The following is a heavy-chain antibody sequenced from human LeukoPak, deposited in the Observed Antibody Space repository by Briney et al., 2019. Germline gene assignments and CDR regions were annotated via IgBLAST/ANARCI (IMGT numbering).Heavy chain of an antibody. Sequence: GGSLRLSCAASGFTFTHAWMNWVRQAPGKGLVWVSRIHLDGTTTTYADSVRGRFTISRDNAKSTLYLQMNSLTAEDTAVYYCARGGSPSDYWGQGTLVTVSS. CDR2: IHLDGTTT. CDR3: ARGGSPSDY. J-gene: IGHJ4*02. CDR1: GFTFTHAW. V-gene: IGHV3-74*01. D-gene: IGHD3-16*01.